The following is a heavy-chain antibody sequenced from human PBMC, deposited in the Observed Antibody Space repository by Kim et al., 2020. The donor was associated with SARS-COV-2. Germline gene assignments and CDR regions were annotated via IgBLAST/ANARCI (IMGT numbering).Heavy chain of an antibody. D-gene: IGHD6-13*01. CDR2: IYSGGSST. J-gene: IGHJ4*02. CDR3: AKEPSLAAGPYYFDY. CDR1: GFTFSSYA. V-gene: IGHV3-23*03. Sequence: GGSLRLSCAASGFTFSSYAMSWVRQAPGKGLEWVSVIYSGGSSTYYADSVKGRFTISRDNSKNTLYLQMNSLRAEDTAVYYCAKEPSLAAGPYYFDYWGQGTLVTVSS.